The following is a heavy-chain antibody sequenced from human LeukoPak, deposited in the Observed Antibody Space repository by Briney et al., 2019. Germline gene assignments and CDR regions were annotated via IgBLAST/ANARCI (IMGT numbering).Heavy chain of an antibody. CDR2: INPNSGGT. D-gene: IGHD2-15*01. J-gene: IGHJ5*02. Sequence: ASVKVSCKAAGYTFTGYYMFWVRQAPGQGLEWMGRINPNSGGTNYAQKFQGRVTMTRDTSISTAYMELSRLRSDDTAVYYRARGAGSGGSCYSVENWFDPWGQGTLVTVSS. CDR3: ARGAGSGGSCYSVENWFDP. CDR1: GYTFTGYY. V-gene: IGHV1-2*06.